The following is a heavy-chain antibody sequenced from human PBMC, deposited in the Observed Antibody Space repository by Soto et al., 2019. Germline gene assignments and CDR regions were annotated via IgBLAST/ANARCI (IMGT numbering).Heavy chain of an antibody. CDR2: MYHSGST. Sequence: SETLSLTCTVSGDSISGSFHYWGWIRQPPGKGLEWIGYMYHSGSTYYNPSLKSRVTISIDRSKNQFSLKLSSVTAADTAVYYCARVPDYWGQGILVTVSS. D-gene: IGHD2-2*01. J-gene: IGHJ4*02. V-gene: IGHV4-39*07. CDR3: ARVPDY. CDR1: GDSISGSFHY.